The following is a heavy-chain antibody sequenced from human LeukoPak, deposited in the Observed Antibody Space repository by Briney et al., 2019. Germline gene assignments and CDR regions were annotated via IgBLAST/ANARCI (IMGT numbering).Heavy chain of an antibody. CDR1: GFTFSHYG. CDR2: IWSDGSDK. D-gene: IGHD4-11*01. V-gene: IGHV3-33*06. Sequence: GGSLRLSCAASGFTFSHYGMHWVRQTPGAGLEWVAVIWSDGSDKYYAKSVKGRFAISRDNSKNSLFLQMNSLRAEDTAVYYCAKDAQRGFDYSNSLQNWGQGILVTVSS. J-gene: IGHJ1*01. CDR3: AKDAQRGFDYSNSLQN.